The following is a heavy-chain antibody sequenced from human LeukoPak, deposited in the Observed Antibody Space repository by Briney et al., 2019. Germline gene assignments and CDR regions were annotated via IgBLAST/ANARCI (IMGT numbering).Heavy chain of an antibody. Sequence: GGSLRLSCAASGFTFTTYAMSWVRQAPGKGVEWVSGVSGSGATTSYAYSVKGRFTISRDNSKNTLYLQMNTLRADDTAVYYCAKASCSSSSCYADYWGQGTLVTVSS. CDR2: VSGSGATT. D-gene: IGHD2-2*01. CDR1: GFTFTTYA. J-gene: IGHJ4*02. V-gene: IGHV3-23*01. CDR3: AKASCSSSSCYADY.